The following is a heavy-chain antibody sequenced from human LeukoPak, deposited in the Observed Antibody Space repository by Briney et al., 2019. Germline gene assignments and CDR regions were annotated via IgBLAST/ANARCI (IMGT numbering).Heavy chain of an antibody. CDR3: ARHRPHYDILTGLNYFDY. Sequence: PSETLSLTCTVSGGSISSSSYYWGWIRQPPGKGLEWIGSIYYSGSTYYNPSLKSRVTISVDTSKDQFSLKLSSVTAADTAVYYCARHRPHYDILTGLNYFDYWGQGTLVTVSS. CDR2: IYYSGST. CDR1: GGSISSSSYY. D-gene: IGHD3-9*01. V-gene: IGHV4-39*01. J-gene: IGHJ4*02.